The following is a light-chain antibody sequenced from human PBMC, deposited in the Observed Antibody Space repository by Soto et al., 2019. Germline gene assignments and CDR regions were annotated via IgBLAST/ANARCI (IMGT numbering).Light chain of an antibody. J-gene: IGKJ1*01. V-gene: IGKV1-6*01. CDR2: AVS. Sequence: AIQMTQSPSSLSASVGDRVTITCRASQGIRNDLGWYQQKPGKAPKLLIYAVSHLQSGVPSRFSGSGSATDFTLTINSRQPEDFATYYCLQDYNFPWTFSQGTKVDVK. CDR3: LQDYNFPWT. CDR1: QGIRND.